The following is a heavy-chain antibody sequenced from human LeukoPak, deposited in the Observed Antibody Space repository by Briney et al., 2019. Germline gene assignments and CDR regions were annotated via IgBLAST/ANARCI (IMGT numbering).Heavy chain of an antibody. J-gene: IGHJ3*02. CDR1: GGSISSSTYY. Sequence: PSETLSLTCTVSGGSISSSTYYWGWIRQPPGKGLEWIGSIYYSGSTYYNPSLKSRVTISVDTSKNQFSLKLNSVTAADTAVYYCATPYSGGYHGLDIWGQGTMVTV. V-gene: IGHV4-39*01. CDR2: IYYSGST. CDR3: ATPYSGGYHGLDI. D-gene: IGHD1-26*01.